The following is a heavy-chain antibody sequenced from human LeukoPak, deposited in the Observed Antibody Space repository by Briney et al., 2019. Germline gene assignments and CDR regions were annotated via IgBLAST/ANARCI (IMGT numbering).Heavy chain of an antibody. CDR3: ARTKNDYASDWPFDS. V-gene: IGHV4-59*08. CDR2: IYSSGYYSSGST. J-gene: IGHJ4*02. Sequence: SETLSLTCTVSGGSISSYYWSWIRQPLGKGLEWIGYIYSSGYYSSGSTKYNPSLQSRVTISLDTSKKQFSLSLNSVTAADTAVYYCARTKNDYASDWPFDSWGQGTLVTVSS. D-gene: IGHD4/OR15-4a*01. CDR1: GGSISSYY.